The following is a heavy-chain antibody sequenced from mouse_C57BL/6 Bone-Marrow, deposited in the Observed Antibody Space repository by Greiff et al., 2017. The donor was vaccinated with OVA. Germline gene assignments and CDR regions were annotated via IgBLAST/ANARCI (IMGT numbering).Heavy chain of an antibody. CDR1: GFTFTNYY. D-gene: IGHD1-1*01. CDR3: ARYKGRVAVDYLDY. V-gene: IGHV7-3*01. CDR2: IRNKPNGSTT. J-gene: IGHJ2*01. Sequence: EVKLMESGGGLVQPGDSLSLSCAASGFTFTNYYMSWVRQPPGKALEWLAFIRNKPNGSTTEYSASVKGRFTISRDTSQSILYLKMNALRAEDSATYYGARYKGRVAVDYLDYWGQGTALTVSS.